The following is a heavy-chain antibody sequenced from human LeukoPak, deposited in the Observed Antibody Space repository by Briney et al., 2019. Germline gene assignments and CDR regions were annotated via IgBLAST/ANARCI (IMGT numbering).Heavy chain of an antibody. Sequence: GSVKVSCTASGYTFTNYGMSWVRQAPGQGLEWVGWISAYNGNTNNAQTLQGRVTMTTDTSTSTAYMELRSLRSHDTAVYYCARIGSRITMVRRVPFDYWGQGTLVTVSS. CDR2: ISAYNGNT. J-gene: IGHJ4*02. CDR3: ARIGSRITMVRRVPFDY. V-gene: IGHV1-18*04. CDR1: GYTFTNYG. D-gene: IGHD3-10*01.